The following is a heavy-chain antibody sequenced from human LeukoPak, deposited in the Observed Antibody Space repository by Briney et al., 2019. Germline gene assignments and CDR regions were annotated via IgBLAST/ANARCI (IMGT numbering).Heavy chain of an antibody. D-gene: IGHD2-2*02. CDR1: GFTFSSYA. V-gene: IGHV3-23*01. Sequence: PGGSLRLSCAASGFTFSSYAMSWVRQAPGEGLEWVSGISGSGGSTYYADSVKGRFTISRDNSKNTLYLQMDSLRAEDTAVYYCARYRHLGYWGQGTLVTVSS. CDR2: ISGSGGST. J-gene: IGHJ4*02. CDR3: ARYRHLGY.